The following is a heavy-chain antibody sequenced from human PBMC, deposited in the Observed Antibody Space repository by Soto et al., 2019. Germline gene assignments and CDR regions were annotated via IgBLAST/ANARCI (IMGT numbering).Heavy chain of an antibody. D-gene: IGHD3-22*01. CDR2: ISGNGSAT. Sequence: PGGSLRLSCEASGFMFNNYAMNWVRQAPGKGLEWVSSISGNGSATYYTDSVKGRFTISRDSSKKTLYLQMNSLGADDTAVYYCAKDLAPTYKYDSRDAFDIWGQGTMVTVS. V-gene: IGHV3-23*01. CDR1: GFMFNNYA. J-gene: IGHJ3*02. CDR3: AKDLAPTYKYDSRDAFDI.